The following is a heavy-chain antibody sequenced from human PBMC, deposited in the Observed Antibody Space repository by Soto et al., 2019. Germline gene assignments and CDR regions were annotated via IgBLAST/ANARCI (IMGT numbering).Heavy chain of an antibody. CDR2: IIPIFGTA. CDR3: ARAHSSGWSGSFDY. D-gene: IGHD6-19*01. J-gene: IGHJ4*02. CDR1: GGTFSSYA. Sequence: VASVKVSCKASGGTFSSYAISWVRQAPGQGLEWMGGIIPIFGTANYAQKFQGRVTITADKSTSTAYMELSSLRSEDTAVYYCARAHSSGWSGSFDYWGQGTLVTVSS. V-gene: IGHV1-69*06.